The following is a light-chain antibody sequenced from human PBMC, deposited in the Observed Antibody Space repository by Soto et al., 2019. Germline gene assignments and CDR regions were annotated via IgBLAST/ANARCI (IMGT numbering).Light chain of an antibody. Sequence: QSVLTQPPSVSGAPGHRVTISCTGSSSNIGAGYDVHWYQQLPGRAPKLLIYGNSNRPSGVPDRFSGSKSGTSASLAITGLQDEDEADYYCQSYDSSLSALYVFGTGTKLTVL. V-gene: IGLV1-40*01. CDR3: QSYDSSLSALYV. J-gene: IGLJ1*01. CDR2: GNS. CDR1: SSNIGAGYD.